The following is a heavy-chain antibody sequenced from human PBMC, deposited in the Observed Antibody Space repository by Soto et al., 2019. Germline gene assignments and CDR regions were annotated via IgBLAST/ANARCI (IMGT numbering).Heavy chain of an antibody. D-gene: IGHD3-16*01. V-gene: IGHV3-23*01. CDR2: SSGSGAST. CDR1: GFTFSSYA. Sequence: EVQLLESGGGLVQPGGSLRLSCAASGFTFSSYAMSWVRQAPGKGLEWVSGSSGSGASTYYADSVKGRFTISRDNFKSTLYQPMNSLRVEDTAVYYWAKVLGWVGGVRSDAFDIWGQGTMVTVSS. CDR3: AKVLGWVGGVRSDAFDI. J-gene: IGHJ3*02.